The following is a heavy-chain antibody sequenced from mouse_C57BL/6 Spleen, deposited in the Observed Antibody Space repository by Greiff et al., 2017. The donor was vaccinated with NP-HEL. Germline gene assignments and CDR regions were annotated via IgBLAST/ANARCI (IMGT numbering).Heavy chain of an antibody. CDR3: ARGGAYYGYDGTPDY. CDR1: GYTFTSYW. V-gene: IGHV1-52*01. Sequence: QVQLQQPGAELVRPGSSVKLSCKASGYTFTSYWMHWVKQRPIQGLEWIGNIDPSDSETHYNQKFKDKATLTVDKSSSTAYMQLSSLTSEDSAVYYCARGGAYYGYDGTPDYWGQGTTLTVSS. CDR2: IDPSDSET. D-gene: IGHD2-9*01. J-gene: IGHJ2*01.